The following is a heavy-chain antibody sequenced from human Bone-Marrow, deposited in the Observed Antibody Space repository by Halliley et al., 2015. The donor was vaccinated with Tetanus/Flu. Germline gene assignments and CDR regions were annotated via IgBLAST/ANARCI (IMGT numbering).Heavy chain of an antibody. D-gene: IGHD2-2*02. Sequence: YQNGTTNYNPSPKGRVIISVDKAKNQFSRRVTSVTAADTAIYYCARDLSGCPNINCFTGAFDIWGQGTVVTVSS. J-gene: IGHJ3*02. V-gene: IGHV4-4*02. CDR3: ARDLSGCPNINCFTGAFDI. CDR2: YQNGTT.